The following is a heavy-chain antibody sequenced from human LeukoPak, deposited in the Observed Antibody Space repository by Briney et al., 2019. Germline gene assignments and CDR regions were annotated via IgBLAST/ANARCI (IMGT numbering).Heavy chain of an antibody. V-gene: IGHV3-23*01. D-gene: IGHD6-19*01. CDR1: GFTFSSYA. Sequence: GGSLRLSCAASGFTFSSYAMSWVRQAPGKGLEWVSAISGSGGSTYYADSVKGRFTISRDNSKNTLYLQMNSLRAEDTAVYHCAKDPGSGWNGGIFDYWGQGTLVTVSS. CDR3: AKDPGSGWNGGIFDY. J-gene: IGHJ4*02. CDR2: ISGSGGST.